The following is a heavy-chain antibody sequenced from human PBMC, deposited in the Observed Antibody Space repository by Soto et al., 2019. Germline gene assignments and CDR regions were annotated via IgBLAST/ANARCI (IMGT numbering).Heavy chain of an antibody. V-gene: IGHV1-8*01. J-gene: IGHJ6*04. CDR2: MNPNSGNT. D-gene: IGHD5-12*01. CDR1: GYTFTSYD. CDR3: AGSVEVATIYYYYYYGMDV. Sequence: ASVKVSCKASGYTFTSYDINWVRQATGQGLEWMGWMNPNSGNTGYAQKFQGRVTMTRNTSISTAYMELSSLRSEDTAVYYCAGSVEVATIYYYYYYGMDVWGKGPTVTVSS.